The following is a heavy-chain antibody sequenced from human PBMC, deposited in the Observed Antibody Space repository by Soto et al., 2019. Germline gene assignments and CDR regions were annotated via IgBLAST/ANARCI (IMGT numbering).Heavy chain of an antibody. J-gene: IGHJ3*02. CDR2: ININNGGT. D-gene: IGHD5-12*01. V-gene: IGHV1-2*04. Sequence: ASVKVSCKTSGYTFSNYGISWVRQAPGQGLEWVGWININNGGTNYAQKFQDWVTMTTDTSISTTYMELSRLRSDDTAVYYCARTRGGYDDAFDIWGQGTMVTVSS. CDR3: ARTRGGYDDAFDI. CDR1: GYTFSNYG.